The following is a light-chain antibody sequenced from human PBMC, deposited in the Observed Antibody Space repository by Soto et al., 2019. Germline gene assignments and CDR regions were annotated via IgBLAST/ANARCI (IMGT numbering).Light chain of an antibody. CDR3: QQYDDWLRLT. CDR1: QSVNIY. V-gene: IGKV3D-15*01. Sequence: EICMTQSPATLSVSPGERATLSCRASQSVNIYLAWYQQKPGQAPRLLIFGASYRATGIPARFSGSGSGTEFNLTISSLQSEDFAVYFCQQYDDWLRLTFGGGTKVDIK. J-gene: IGKJ4*01. CDR2: GAS.